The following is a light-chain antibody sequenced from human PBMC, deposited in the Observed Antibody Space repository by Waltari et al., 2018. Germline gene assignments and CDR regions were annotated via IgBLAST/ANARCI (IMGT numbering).Light chain of an antibody. J-gene: IGLJ2*01. V-gene: IGLV2-14*03. CDR3: ASYTSANTVL. CDR2: DVS. CDR1: RSAIGYYHF. Sequence: QSGLTQPASVSGSPGQSIPISCTGTRSAIGYYHFVSWYQQHPGKAPKLGIFDVSRWPSGVSHRFSGSKSGNTASLTISGLQAEDEAAYYCASYTSANTVLFGGGTKVTVL.